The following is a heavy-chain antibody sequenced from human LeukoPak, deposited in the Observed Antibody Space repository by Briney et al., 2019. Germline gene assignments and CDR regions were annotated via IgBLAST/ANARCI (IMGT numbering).Heavy chain of an antibody. V-gene: IGHV4-34*01. J-gene: IGHJ5*02. D-gene: IGHD3-22*01. CDR3: ARGQSGGYYYRKSNWFDP. Sequence: SETLSLTCAVYGGSFSSYYWSWIRQPPGKGLEWIGEINHSGSTNYNPSLKSRVTISVDTSKNQFSLKLSSATAADTAVYYCARGQSGGYYYRKSNWFDPWGQGTLVTVSS. CDR1: GGSFSSYY. CDR2: INHSGST.